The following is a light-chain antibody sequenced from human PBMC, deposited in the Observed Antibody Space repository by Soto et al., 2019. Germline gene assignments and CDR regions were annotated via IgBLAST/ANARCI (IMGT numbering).Light chain of an antibody. CDR1: SSDFGSYNL. CDR3: CSYAGTSTYYV. CDR2: EVT. Sequence: QSALTQPASVSGSPGQSITISCTGTSSDFGSYNLVSWYQQHPGKAPKLMISEVTKRPSGVSNRFSGSKSGNTASLTISGLQAEDETDYYCCSYAGTSTYYVFGTGTKVTVL. J-gene: IGLJ1*01. V-gene: IGLV2-23*02.